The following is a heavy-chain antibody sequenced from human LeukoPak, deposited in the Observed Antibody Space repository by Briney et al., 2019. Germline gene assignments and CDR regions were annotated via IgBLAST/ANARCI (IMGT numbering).Heavy chain of an antibody. CDR1: GFTFDDYA. V-gene: IGHV3-9*01. CDR2: ISWNSGSI. D-gene: IGHD5-12*01. CDR3: VRVAGWGYDYNFDY. Sequence: GRSLRLSCAASGFTFDDYAMHWVRQAPGKGLEGVAGISWNSGSIGYADSVKGRFTISRDNAKNSLYLQMNSLRAEDTAVYYCVRVAGWGYDYNFDYWGQGTLVAVSS. J-gene: IGHJ4*02.